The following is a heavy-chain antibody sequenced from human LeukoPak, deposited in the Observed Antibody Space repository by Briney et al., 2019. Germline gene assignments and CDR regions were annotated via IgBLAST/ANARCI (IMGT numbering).Heavy chain of an antibody. D-gene: IGHD6-19*01. Sequence: SETLSLTCTVSGGSVSSGGYYWSWIRQPAGKGLEWIGGIQSSGSTEYNPSLKSRVAISIDTSKNQFSLKLSSVTAADTAVYYCAKSSMYYYYYYYMDVWGKGTTVTVSS. CDR2: IQSSGST. CDR3: AKSSMYYYYYYYMDV. CDR1: GGSVSSGGYY. V-gene: IGHV4-61*02. J-gene: IGHJ6*03.